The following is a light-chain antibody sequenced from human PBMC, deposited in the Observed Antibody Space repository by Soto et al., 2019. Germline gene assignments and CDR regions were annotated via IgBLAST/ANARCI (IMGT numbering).Light chain of an antibody. CDR2: DAS. Sequence: EIVLTQSPATLSLSPGERATLSCRASQSVSSYLAWYQQKPGQAPRLLIYDASNRATGIPARFSGSGSGTDFTLTISSLEPEDFAVHYCQQRSNWPQLTFGGGTKVDIK. V-gene: IGKV3-11*01. J-gene: IGKJ4*01. CDR1: QSVSSY. CDR3: QQRSNWPQLT.